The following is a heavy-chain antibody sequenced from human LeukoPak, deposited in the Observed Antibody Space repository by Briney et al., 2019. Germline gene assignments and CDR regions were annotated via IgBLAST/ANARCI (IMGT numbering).Heavy chain of an antibody. CDR3: ARHVDGYNLYYFDY. J-gene: IGHJ4*02. V-gene: IGHV4-34*01. CDR1: GGSFSGYY. Sequence: PSETLSLTCAVYGGSFSGYYWSWICQPPGKGLEWIGEINHSGSTNYNPSLKSRATISVDTSKNQFSLKLSSVTAADTAVYYCARHVDGYNLYYFDYWGQGTPVTVSS. D-gene: IGHD5-12*01. CDR2: INHSGST.